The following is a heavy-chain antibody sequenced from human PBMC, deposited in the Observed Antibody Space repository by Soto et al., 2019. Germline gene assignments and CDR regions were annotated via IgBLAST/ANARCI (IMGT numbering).Heavy chain of an antibody. J-gene: IGHJ4*02. D-gene: IGHD2-8*02. CDR1: GGSIRSYY. V-gene: IGHV4-59*01. Sequence: PSETLSLTCAVFGGSIRSYYWSWVRRPPGKGLERIGYVYNSGSTRYSPSFNSRVTISADTSRNQFSLKLTSVTAADTAVYYCARDKITGLFDYWGQGTLVTVSS. CDR2: VYNSGST. CDR3: ARDKITGLFDY.